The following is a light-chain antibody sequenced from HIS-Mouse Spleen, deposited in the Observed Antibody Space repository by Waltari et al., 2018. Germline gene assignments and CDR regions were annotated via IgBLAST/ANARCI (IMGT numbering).Light chain of an antibody. V-gene: IGLV2-11*01. CDR1: SSDVGGYNY. CDR3: CSYAGSYTLV. Sequence: QSALTQPRSVSGSPGQSVTIPCTGTSSDVGGYNYVSWYQQHPGKPPKLMIYDVSNRPSGVPDRFSGSKSGNTASLTISGLQAEDEADYYCCSYAGSYTLVFGGGTKLTVL. CDR2: DVS. J-gene: IGLJ2*01.